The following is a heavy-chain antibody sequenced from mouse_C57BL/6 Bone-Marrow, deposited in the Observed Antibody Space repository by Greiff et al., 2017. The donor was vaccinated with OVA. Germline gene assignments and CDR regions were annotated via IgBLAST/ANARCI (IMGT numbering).Heavy chain of an antibody. V-gene: IGHV2-5*01. CDR2: IWRGGST. J-gene: IGHJ1*03. CDR3: AKRGDWYFDV. CDR1: GFSLTSYG. Sequence: VQLQESGPGLVQPSQSLSITCTVSGFSLTSYGVHWVRQSPGKGLEWLGVIWRGGSTDYNAAFMSRLSITKDNSKSQVFLKMNSLQTDDTAMYYCAKRGDWYFDVWGTGTTVTVSS.